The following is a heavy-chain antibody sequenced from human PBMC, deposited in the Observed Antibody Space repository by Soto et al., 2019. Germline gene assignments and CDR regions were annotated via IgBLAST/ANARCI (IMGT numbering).Heavy chain of an antibody. D-gene: IGHD3-3*01. CDR1: GFTFTSSA. CDR3: AAADGNPNPESKTSYYDFWSGYYADYYYGMDV. J-gene: IGHJ6*02. CDR2: IVVGSGNT. V-gene: IGHV1-58*01. Sequence: QMQLVQSGPEVKKPGTSVKVSCKASGFTFTSSAVQWVRQARGQRLEWIGWIVVGSGNTNYAQKFQERVTITRDMSTSAAYMELSSLRSEDTAVYYCAAADGNPNPESKTSYYDFWSGYYADYYYGMDVWGQGTTVTVSS.